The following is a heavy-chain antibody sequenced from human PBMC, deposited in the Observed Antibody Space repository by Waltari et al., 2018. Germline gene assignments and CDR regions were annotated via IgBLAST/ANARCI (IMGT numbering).Heavy chain of an antibody. V-gene: IGHV4-39*01. D-gene: IGHD3-22*01. CDR1: GGSISSRSYY. Sequence: QLQLQESGPGLVTPSETLSLTCTVSGGSISSRSYYWGWIRQPPGKGLEWSGSIYYSGSTYYNPSLKSRVTISVDTSKNQFSLKLSSVTAADTAVYYCARLDYYDSSGYGAVDYWGQGTLVTVSS. CDR2: IYYSGST. CDR3: ARLDYYDSSGYGAVDY. J-gene: IGHJ4*02.